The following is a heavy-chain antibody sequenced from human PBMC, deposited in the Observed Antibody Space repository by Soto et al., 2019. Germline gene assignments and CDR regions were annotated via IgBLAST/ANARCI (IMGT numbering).Heavy chain of an antibody. CDR1: GYSCITYG. Sequence: QVQLVQSGAEVKKPGASVKVSCKASGYSCITYGISWVRQAPGQGLEWMGWISTYNGNTNYAQKLQGRITMTTDTSTTTGDMELRSLRSDDTAVYYCARDRPTSSIRARDYYYAMDVWGQGTTVTVSS. J-gene: IGHJ6*02. D-gene: IGHD6-6*01. V-gene: IGHV1-18*01. CDR3: ARDRPTSSIRARDYYYAMDV. CDR2: ISTYNGNT.